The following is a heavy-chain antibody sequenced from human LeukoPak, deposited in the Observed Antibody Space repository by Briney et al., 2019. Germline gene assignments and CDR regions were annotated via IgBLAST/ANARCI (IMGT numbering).Heavy chain of an antibody. CDR1: GYTFTAYY. D-gene: IGHD2-21*02. J-gene: IGHJ4*02. Sequence: ASVKVSCKASGYTFTAYYVHWVRQAPGQGLEWMGWINLNSGGTNSAQKFQGRVTMTRDTSISAAYMELSRLGSDDTAVYYCARVAGGDWYYFDFWGQGTLVTVSS. CDR3: ARVAGGDWYYFDF. V-gene: IGHV1-2*02. CDR2: INLNSGGT.